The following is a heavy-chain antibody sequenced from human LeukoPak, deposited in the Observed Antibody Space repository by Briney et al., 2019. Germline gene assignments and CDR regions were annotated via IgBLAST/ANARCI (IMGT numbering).Heavy chain of an antibody. D-gene: IGHD1-26*01. V-gene: IGHV1-69*04. CDR1: GGTFSSYA. CDR2: IIPSVGLT. J-gene: IGHJ4*02. CDR3: AIGKDFDS. Sequence: SVKVSCKTPGGTFSSYAVNWVRQAPGQGLDWVGRIIPSVGLTTYAQKFQARVAISAETSTGTIYMELSSLRSEDTALYYCAIGKDFDSWGQGTLVAVSS.